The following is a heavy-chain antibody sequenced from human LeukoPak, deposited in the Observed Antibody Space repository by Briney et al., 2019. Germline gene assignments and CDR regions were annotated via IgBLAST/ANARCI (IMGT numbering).Heavy chain of an antibody. V-gene: IGHV3-21*01. CDR1: GFIFSSYT. J-gene: IGHJ4*02. Sequence: GGSLRLSCAASGFIFSSYTMNWVRQAPGEGLEWVSSISDTSPYIYYADSVEGRFTISRDNAKSSLFLQMNSLRAEDTAVYYCTRAPPGRDGYSEYWGQGTVVTVST. D-gene: IGHD5-24*01. CDR2: ISDTSPYI. CDR3: TRAPPGRDGYSEY.